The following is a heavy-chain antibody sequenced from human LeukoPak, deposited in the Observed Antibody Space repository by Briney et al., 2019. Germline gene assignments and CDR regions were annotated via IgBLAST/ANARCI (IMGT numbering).Heavy chain of an antibody. J-gene: IGHJ4*02. CDR3: AKEYDSGGYGANFDY. CDR1: GFTFSSYA. V-gene: IGHV3-23*01. Sequence: GGSLRLSCAASGFTFSSYAMNWVRQAPGKGLEWVSSISFGGRNTYYADSVKGRFTISRDNSKNTLYLQMDSLRAEDTAVYYCAKEYDSGGYGANFDYWGQGTLVTVSS. CDR2: ISFGGRNT. D-gene: IGHD3-10*01.